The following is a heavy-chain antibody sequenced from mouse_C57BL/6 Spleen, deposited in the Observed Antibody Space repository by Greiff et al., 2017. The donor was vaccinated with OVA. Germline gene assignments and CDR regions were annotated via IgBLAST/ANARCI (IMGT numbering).Heavy chain of an antibody. CDR2: IYPRSGNT. J-gene: IGHJ4*01. CDR3: ARTLYYGSPDY. Sequence: LVESGAELARPGASVKLSCKASGYTFTSYGISWVKQRPGQGLEWIGEIYPRSGNTYYNEKFKGKATLTADKSSSTAYMELRSLTSEDSAVYFCARTLYYGSPDYWGQGTSVTVSS. CDR1: GYTFTSYG. D-gene: IGHD1-1*01. V-gene: IGHV1-81*01.